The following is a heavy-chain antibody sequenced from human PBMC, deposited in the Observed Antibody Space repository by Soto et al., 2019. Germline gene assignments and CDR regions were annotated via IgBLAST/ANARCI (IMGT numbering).Heavy chain of an antibody. CDR1: GFTFSSYA. J-gene: IGHJ6*02. CDR3: ASTKDTAMVKSPYYYGMDV. Sequence: PGGSLRLSCAASGFTFSSYAMHWVRQAPGKELEWVAVISYDGSNKYYADSVKGRFTISRDNSKNTLYLQMNSLRAEDTAVYYCASTKDTAMVKSPYYYGMDVWGQGTTVTVSS. CDR2: ISYDGSNK. D-gene: IGHD5-18*01. V-gene: IGHV3-30-3*01.